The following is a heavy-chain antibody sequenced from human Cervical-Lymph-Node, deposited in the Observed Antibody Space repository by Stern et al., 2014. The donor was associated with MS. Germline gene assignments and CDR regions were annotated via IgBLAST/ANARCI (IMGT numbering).Heavy chain of an antibody. CDR1: GDSVSSNRAT. D-gene: IGHD6-6*01. J-gene: IGHJ3*02. Sequence: VQLVQSGPGLVKPSPTLSLTCALSGDSVSSNRATWSWIRQSPSRGLEWLGRTYHRSRWYYDYALSVKSRVTISPDTSKNQFSLWLNSVTPEDTAVYYCARDVSSSPDAFDTWGQGTMVTVSS. CDR2: TYHRSRWYY. V-gene: IGHV6-1*01. CDR3: ARDVSSSPDAFDT.